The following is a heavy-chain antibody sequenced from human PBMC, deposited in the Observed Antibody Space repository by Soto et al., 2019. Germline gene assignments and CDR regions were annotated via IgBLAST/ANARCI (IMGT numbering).Heavy chain of an antibody. Sequence: ASVKVSCKESGYTFTSNGSSWVRPAPGQGLEWMGWISAYNGNTNYAQKLQGRVTMTTDTSTSTAYMELRSLRSDDTAVYYCARDNSGYDRGDDAFDIWGQGTMVTVSS. CDR1: GYTFTSNG. V-gene: IGHV1-18*01. CDR2: ISAYNGNT. CDR3: ARDNSGYDRGDDAFDI. J-gene: IGHJ3*02. D-gene: IGHD5-12*01.